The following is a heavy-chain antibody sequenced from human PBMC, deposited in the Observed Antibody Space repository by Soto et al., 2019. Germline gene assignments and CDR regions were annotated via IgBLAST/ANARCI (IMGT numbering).Heavy chain of an antibody. V-gene: IGHV4-38-2*02. Sequence: KTSETLSLTCAVSGYSISSGYYWGWIRQPPGEGLEWIGSIYHSGNTHYNPSLQSRVTISVDTSKNHFSLRLSSVTAADTAVYFCAREYSSSAGWFDPWGQGTQVTVSS. CDR1: GYSISSGYY. J-gene: IGHJ5*02. D-gene: IGHD6-6*01. CDR2: IYHSGNT. CDR3: AREYSSSAGWFDP.